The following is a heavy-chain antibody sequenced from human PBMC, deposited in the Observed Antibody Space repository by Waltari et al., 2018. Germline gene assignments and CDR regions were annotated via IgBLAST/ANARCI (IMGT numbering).Heavy chain of an antibody. CDR1: GFTFSSSS. D-gene: IGHD3-16*01. CDR2: ISSSSSTI. J-gene: IGHJ4*02. V-gene: IGHV3-48*04. CDR3: ARDLTFGGVI. Sequence: EVQLVESGGGLVQPGGSLRLSCAASGFTFSSSSMNWVRQAPGKGLEWVSYISSSSSTIYYADSVKGRFTISRDNAKNSLYLQMNSLRAEDTAVYYCARDLTFGGVIWGQGTLVTVSS.